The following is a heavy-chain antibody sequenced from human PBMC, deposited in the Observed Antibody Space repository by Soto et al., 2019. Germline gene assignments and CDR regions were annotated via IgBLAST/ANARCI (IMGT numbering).Heavy chain of an antibody. J-gene: IGHJ4*02. V-gene: IGHV1-2*02. CDR2: INPNTGGT. D-gene: IGHD6-19*01. CDR3: MSSPYSSGSYDLSAHPPSDSFDY. Sequence: ASVKVSCKASGYTFTDYYIHCVRQAPGQVLEWMGWINPNTGGTRYAQNFQGRVTMTSENSITTAHMELSSLRSDDTAVYFCMSSPYSSGSYDLSAHPPSDSFDYWGQGTLVTVSS. CDR1: GYTFTDYY.